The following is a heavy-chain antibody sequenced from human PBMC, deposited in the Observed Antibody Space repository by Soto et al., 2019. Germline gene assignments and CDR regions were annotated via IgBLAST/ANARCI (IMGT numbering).Heavy chain of an antibody. Sequence: QVQLQESGPGLVKPSQTLSLTCTVSGGSISSGAYYWSWIRQHPGQGLEWIGYIHYSGTTYYNSSLRSRVTMSVDTSKIQFSLKLSSVTAADTAVYCCVAGDCRVTSCRLAYYLCGMDVWGQGTTVSVSS. V-gene: IGHV4-31*03. J-gene: IGHJ6*02. CDR3: VAGDCRVTSCRLAYYLCGMDV. D-gene: IGHD2-2*01. CDR1: GGSISSGAYY. CDR2: IHYSGTT.